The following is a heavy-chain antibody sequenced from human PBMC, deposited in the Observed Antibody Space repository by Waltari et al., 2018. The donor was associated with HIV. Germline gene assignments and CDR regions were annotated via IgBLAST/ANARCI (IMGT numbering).Heavy chain of an antibody. V-gene: IGHV1-2*02. CDR2: LKMKSGDP. D-gene: IGHD2-2*01. J-gene: IGHJ4*02. CDR1: GSALNIYY. CDR3: ARDPQRKDAYNFDS. Sequence: QVQLVQSGAEVKKPGASVKVSCKTSGSALNIYYIHWVRQAPGQGLEWVGYLKMKSGDPYYGPGFRGRVTLTRDASINTAYMEFNRLTSDDTAVYYCARDPQRKDAYNFDSWGQGSLVTVSS.